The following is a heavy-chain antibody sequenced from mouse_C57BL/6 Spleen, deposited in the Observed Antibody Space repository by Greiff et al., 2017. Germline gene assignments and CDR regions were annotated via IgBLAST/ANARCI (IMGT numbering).Heavy chain of an antibody. J-gene: IGHJ3*01. CDR2: ISSGGSYT. V-gene: IGHV5-6*01. CDR1: GFTFSSYG. Sequence: EVQLVESGGDLVKPGGSLKLSCAASGFTFSSYGMSWVRQTPDKRLEWVATISSGGSYTYYPDSVKGRFTISRDNAKNTLYLQMSSLKSEDTAMYYCARPATMVTTGFAYWGQGTLVTVSA. D-gene: IGHD2-2*01. CDR3: ARPATMVTTGFAY.